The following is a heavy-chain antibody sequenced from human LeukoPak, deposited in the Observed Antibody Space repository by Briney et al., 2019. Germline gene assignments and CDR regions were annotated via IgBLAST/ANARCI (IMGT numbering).Heavy chain of an antibody. CDR3: LKQRGSIAARPAPFDY. Sequence: GGSLRLSCAASGFTFSRYWMSWVRQAPGKGLEWVANIKEDGSDKYYVDSVKGRFTISRDNSKNTLYLQMNSLRAEDTAVYYCLKQRGSIAARPAPFDYWGQGTLVTVSS. CDR2: IKEDGSDK. V-gene: IGHV3-7*03. CDR1: GFTFSRYW. J-gene: IGHJ4*02. D-gene: IGHD6-6*01.